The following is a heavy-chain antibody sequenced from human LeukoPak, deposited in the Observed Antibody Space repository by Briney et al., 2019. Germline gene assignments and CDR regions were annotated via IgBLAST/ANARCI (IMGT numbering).Heavy chain of an antibody. D-gene: IGHD3-16*01. Sequence: ASVKVSCKVSGYTLTELSMHWVRQAPGQGLEWMGWINTNTGNPTYAQGFTGRFVFSLDTSVSTAYLQISSLKAEDTAVYYCARSRYDGDAYDIWGHGTMVTVSS. CDR3: ARSRYDGDAYDI. CDR2: INTNTGNP. V-gene: IGHV7-4-1*02. J-gene: IGHJ3*02. CDR1: GYTLTELS.